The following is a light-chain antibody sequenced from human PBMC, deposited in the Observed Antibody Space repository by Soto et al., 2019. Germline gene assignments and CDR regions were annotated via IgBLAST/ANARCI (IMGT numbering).Light chain of an antibody. J-gene: IGKJ1*01. V-gene: IGKV3-11*01. CDR1: QYVGSR. CDR3: HQRQSWPRT. Sequence: EIVLTQSPATLSSSPGETAILSCRASQYVGSRLAWYQHKPGQAPRLLIYYMSKRATGIPARFSGSGSGTDFTLTISSLAPDDFAIYYCHQRQSWPRTFGQGTKVGIK. CDR2: YMS.